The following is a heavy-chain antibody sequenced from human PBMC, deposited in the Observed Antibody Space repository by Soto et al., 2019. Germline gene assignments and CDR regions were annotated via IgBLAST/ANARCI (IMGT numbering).Heavy chain of an antibody. CDR3: ARRYSTGWWFDP. V-gene: IGHV3-48*02. D-gene: IGHD6-19*01. J-gene: IGHJ5*02. CDR2: ISSSSSTI. Sequence: EVQLVESGGGLVQPGGSLRLSCAASGFTFSSYSMNWVRQAPGKGLEWVSYISSSSSTIYYADSVKGRFTISRDNAKNSLDLQMNSLRDEDTAVYYGARRYSTGWWFDPWGQGTLVTVSS. CDR1: GFTFSSYS.